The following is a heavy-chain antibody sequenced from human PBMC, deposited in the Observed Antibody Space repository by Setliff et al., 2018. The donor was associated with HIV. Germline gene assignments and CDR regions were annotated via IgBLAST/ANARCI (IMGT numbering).Heavy chain of an antibody. CDR2: INPSGAIT. V-gene: IGHV1-46*01. CDR1: GYTFTSYY. D-gene: IGHD1-26*01. Sequence: ASVKVSCKTSGYTFTSYYLHWVRQAPGQGLEWMGIINPSGAITTYAQKSQGRVSITRDTSTSTVYMELSGLRSEDTAVYYCARDPSASSFDHWGQGTLVTVS. J-gene: IGHJ4*02. CDR3: ARDPSASSFDH.